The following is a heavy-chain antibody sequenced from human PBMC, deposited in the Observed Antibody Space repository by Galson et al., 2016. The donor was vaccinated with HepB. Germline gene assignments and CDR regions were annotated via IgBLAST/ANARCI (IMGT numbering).Heavy chain of an antibody. CDR1: GFTFSDLD. D-gene: IGHD3-3*01. J-gene: IGHJ6*02. CDR3: SRGHSGVFIVYHYYAMDV. CDR2: VNQSGRT. Sequence: LRLSCAGSGFTFSDLDMTWIHQAPGKGLEWIGDVNQSGRTNYNPSLRSRVTISLDTSKNQFSLKVRSVTAADKAVYYCSRGHSGVFIVYHYYAMDVWGRGTTVIVSS. V-gene: IGHV4-34*01.